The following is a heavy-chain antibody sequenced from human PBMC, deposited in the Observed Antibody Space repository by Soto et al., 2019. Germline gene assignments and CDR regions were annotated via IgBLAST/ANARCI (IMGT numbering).Heavy chain of an antibody. D-gene: IGHD3-16*02. Sequence: QVQLVESGGGVVQPGRSLRLSCAASGFTFSSYAMHWVRQAPGKGPEWVAVISYAGSNKYYADSVEGRFTIPRDHSKNTRYLQMNSLRGEDTAVYYCEREGDTVYAFDILGQGTMVTFSS. V-gene: IGHV3-30-3*01. CDR3: EREGDTVYAFDI. CDR1: GFTFSSYA. J-gene: IGHJ3*02. CDR2: ISYAGSNK.